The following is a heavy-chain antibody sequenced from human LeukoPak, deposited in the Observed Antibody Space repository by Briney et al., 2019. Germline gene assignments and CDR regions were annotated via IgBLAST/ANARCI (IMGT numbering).Heavy chain of an antibody. V-gene: IGHV3-30*18. J-gene: IGHJ4*02. Sequence: PGRSLRLSCAASGFTFSSYGMHWVRQAPGKGLEWVAVIPYDGSNKYYADSVKGRFTISRDNSKNTLYLQMNSLRAEDTAVYYCAKEEQVGAFDYWGQGTLVTVSS. CDR3: AKEEQVGAFDY. CDR2: IPYDGSNK. D-gene: IGHD1-26*01. CDR1: GFTFSSYG.